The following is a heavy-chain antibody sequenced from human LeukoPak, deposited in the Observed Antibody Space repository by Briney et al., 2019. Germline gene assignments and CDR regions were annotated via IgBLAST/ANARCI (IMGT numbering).Heavy chain of an antibody. CDR1: GFTFSNFW. V-gene: IGHV3-23*01. CDR2: ISGSGGST. Sequence: GGSLRLSCAASGFTFSNFWMHWVRQAPGKGLEWVSAISGSGGSTYYADSVKGRFTISRDNSKNTLYLQMNSLRAEDTAVYYCAKRTGSRDYWGQGTLVTVSS. D-gene: IGHD1-14*01. J-gene: IGHJ4*02. CDR3: AKRTGSRDY.